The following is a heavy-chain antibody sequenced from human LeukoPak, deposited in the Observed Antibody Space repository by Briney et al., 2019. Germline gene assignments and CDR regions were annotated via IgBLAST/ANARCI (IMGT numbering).Heavy chain of an antibody. V-gene: IGHV4-59*08. CDR3: ARHGTLGSTTYPLDY. CDR2: VIYSGRT. J-gene: IGHJ4*02. D-gene: IGHD1-26*01. Sequence: SETLSLTCTVSGDSMSSYHWSWLRQPPGKGLEWIGYVIYSGRTNYNPSLKSRVIISVDTSKNQFSLKLSSVTAADTAVYYCARHGTLGSTTYPLDYWGQGTLVTVSS. CDR1: GDSMSSYH.